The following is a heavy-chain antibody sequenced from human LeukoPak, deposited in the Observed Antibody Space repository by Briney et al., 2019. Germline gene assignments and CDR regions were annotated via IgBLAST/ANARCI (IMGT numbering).Heavy chain of an antibody. CDR3: ARHLSGWTRVVVAAFYGMDV. D-gene: IGHD2-15*01. V-gene: IGHV5-51*01. Sequence: GESLKISCKGSGYSFTSYWIGWVRQMPGKGLEWMGIIYPDDSDTSYSPSFQGQVTISADKSISTAYPQWSSLKASDTAMYYCARHLSGWTRVVVAAFYGMDVWGQGTTVTVSS. CDR2: IYPDDSDT. J-gene: IGHJ6*02. CDR1: GYSFTSYW.